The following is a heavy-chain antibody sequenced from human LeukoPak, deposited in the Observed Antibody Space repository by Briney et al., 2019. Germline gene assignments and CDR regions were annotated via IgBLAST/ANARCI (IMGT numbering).Heavy chain of an antibody. V-gene: IGHV3-15*01. CDR1: GFTFRHAW. D-gene: IGHD3-22*01. CDR2: IKSKNDGGTT. J-gene: IGHJ3*02. CDR3: TTTIDMMVVDLDAFDI. Sequence: PGASLRLSCAASGFTFRHAWINWVRQAPGKGLEWVGRIKSKNDGGTTDLAAPVTGRFTMSRDDSKDTLYLHMNSVKTEDTAVYYCTTTIDMMVVDLDAFDIWGQGTTVTVSS.